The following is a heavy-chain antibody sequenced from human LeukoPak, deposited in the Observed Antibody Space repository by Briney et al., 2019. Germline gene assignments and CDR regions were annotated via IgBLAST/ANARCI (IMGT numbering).Heavy chain of an antibody. Sequence: GGSLRLSCAASGFTFSTCAMSWVRQAPGTGLEWVSVISTSGGITYYADSVKGRFTISRDNSKNTLYLQVNSLRAEDTAVYYCAKDLKPLAVPAVIRGYFDYWGQGTLV. J-gene: IGHJ4*02. CDR2: ISTSGGIT. CDR3: AKDLKPLAVPAVIRGYFDY. V-gene: IGHV3-23*01. CDR1: GFTFSTCA. D-gene: IGHD2-2*02.